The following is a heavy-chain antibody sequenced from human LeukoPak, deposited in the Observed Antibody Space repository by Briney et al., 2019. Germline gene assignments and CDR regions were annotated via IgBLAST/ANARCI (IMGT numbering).Heavy chain of an antibody. CDR1: GFTFNNYA. J-gene: IGHJ4*02. CDR2: ISDSGGKT. Sequence: GGSLRLSCTAAGFTFNNYAMSWVRQAPGKGLEWVSHISDSGGKTYYADSVKGRFTISRDNSKNTLYLQMDSLRAEDTAIYYCADFGSGSYCFDYWGQRTLGTVSS. CDR3: ADFGSGSYCFDY. D-gene: IGHD3-10*01. V-gene: IGHV3-23*01.